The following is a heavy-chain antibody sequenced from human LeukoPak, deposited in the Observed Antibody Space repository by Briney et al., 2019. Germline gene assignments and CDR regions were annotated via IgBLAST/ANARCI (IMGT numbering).Heavy chain of an antibody. J-gene: IGHJ6*02. V-gene: IGHV3-7*03. CDR2: IKQDGSEK. D-gene: IGHD6-19*01. Sequence: GGSLRLSCAASGLTFSSYWMSWVRQAPGKGLEWVANIKQDGSEKYYVDSVKGRFTISRDNAKNSLYLQMNSLRAEDTAVYYCARDTLGSGWYYYYYGMDVWGQGTTVTVSS. CDR1: GLTFSSYW. CDR3: ARDTLGSGWYYYYYGMDV.